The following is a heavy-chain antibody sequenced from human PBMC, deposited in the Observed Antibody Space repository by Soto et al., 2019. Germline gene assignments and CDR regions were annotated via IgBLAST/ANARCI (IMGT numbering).Heavy chain of an antibody. CDR2: ISSSISYT. V-gene: IGHV3-11*06. J-gene: IGHJ6*02. CDR3: ARDRGIVGANSYYYGRDV. Sequence: GVSRRRSFAASGFNYSHHYMSWMRQAPGKGLEWVSYISSSISYTNYADSVKGRFTISRDNAKNSLYLQMNSLRDEDTAVYYCARDRGIVGANSYYYGRDVWGQGTTVTVAS. CDR1: GFNYSHHY. D-gene: IGHD1-26*01.